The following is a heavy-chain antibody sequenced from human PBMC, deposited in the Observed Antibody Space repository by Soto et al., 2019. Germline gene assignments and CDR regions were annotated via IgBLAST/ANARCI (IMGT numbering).Heavy chain of an antibody. V-gene: IGHV4-31*03. CDR2: IYYSGST. CDR3: ARDXHGDYDY. J-gene: IGHJ4*02. D-gene: IGHD4-17*01. Sequence: SETLSLTCTVSGGSISRGGYYWSWIRQHPGKGLEWIGYIYYSGSTYYNPSLKSRVTISVDTSKNQFSLKLSSVTAADTAVYYCARDXHGDYDYWGQGTLVTVSS. CDR1: GGSISRGGYY.